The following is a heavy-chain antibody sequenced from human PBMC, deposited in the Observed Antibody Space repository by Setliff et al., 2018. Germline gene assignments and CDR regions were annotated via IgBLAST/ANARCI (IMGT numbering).Heavy chain of an antibody. CDR1: GFVVSNNE. D-gene: IGHD3-10*01. CDR3: RLWFEETWRDY. Sequence: GSLRLSCAASGFVVSNNEMSWVRQAPEKGLEWVSVTYASGATNYADSVKGRFTISRDNSKNTLYLQMNSLRAEDTAVYYCRLWFEETWRDYWGQGTLVTVSS. CDR2: TYASGAT. J-gene: IGHJ4*02. V-gene: IGHV3-53*01.